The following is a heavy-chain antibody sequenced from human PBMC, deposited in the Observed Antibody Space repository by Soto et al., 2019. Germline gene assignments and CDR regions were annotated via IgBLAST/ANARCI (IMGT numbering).Heavy chain of an antibody. V-gene: IGHV4-34*01. Sequence: QVQLQQWGAGLLKPSETLSLTCAVYGGSFSGYYWSWIRQPPGKGLEWIGEINHSGSTNYNPSLKSRVTISVVTSKCQFSWKLRSVTAAVTAVYYCARGRLGVVNAIVHFQHCGQGTLVTVSS. CDR2: INHSGST. D-gene: IGHD2-21*01. CDR1: GGSFSGYY. CDR3: ARGRLGVVNAIVHFQH. J-gene: IGHJ1*01.